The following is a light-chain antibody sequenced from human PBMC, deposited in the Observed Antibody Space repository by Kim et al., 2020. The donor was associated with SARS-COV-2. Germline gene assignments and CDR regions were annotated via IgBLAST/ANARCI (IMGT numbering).Light chain of an antibody. CDR3: QSRDSGGNVV. Sequence: SSELTQDPAVSVALGQTVRITCQGDSLRNYYATWYQQKPRQAPVLVIYGRNNRPSRIPDRFSGSTSGNTASLTISGAQAEDEADFYCQSRDSGGNVVFGGGTQLTVL. CDR1: SLRNYY. J-gene: IGLJ2*01. CDR2: GRN. V-gene: IGLV3-19*01.